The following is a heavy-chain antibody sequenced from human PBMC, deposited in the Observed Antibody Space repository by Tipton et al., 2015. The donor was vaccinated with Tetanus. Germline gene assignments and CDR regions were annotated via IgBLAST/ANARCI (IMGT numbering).Heavy chain of an antibody. J-gene: IGHJ5*02. CDR1: GGSPSSGTFY. CDR2: VYYNGNS. Sequence: TLSLTCSLSGGSPSSGTFYWDWIRQRPGKGLEWIGNVYYNGNSLQNPSLKGRVTLSLDKSKNQFYLNLRSVTAADTGIYYCARSADNWFDPWGQGILVTVSS. V-gene: IGHV4-39*01. CDR3: ARSADNWFDP.